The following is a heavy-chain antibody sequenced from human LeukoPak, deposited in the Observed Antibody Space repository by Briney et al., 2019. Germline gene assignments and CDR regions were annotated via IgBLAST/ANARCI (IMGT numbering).Heavy chain of an antibody. CDR1: GFTFSGST. CDR2: IRSKPNNYAT. D-gene: IGHD3-22*01. Sequence: PGRSLRLSCAASGFTFSGSTMHWVRQASGKGLEWVGRIRSKPNNYATAYAASVKGRFTISRDDSKNTAYLRMNSLKTGDTAVYYCTLFYDSSGYYPFDDWGQGTLVTVSS. CDR3: TLFYDSSGYYPFDD. V-gene: IGHV3-73*01. J-gene: IGHJ4*02.